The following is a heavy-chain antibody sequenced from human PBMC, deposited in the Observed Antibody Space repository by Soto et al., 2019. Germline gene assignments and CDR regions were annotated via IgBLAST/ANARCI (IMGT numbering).Heavy chain of an antibody. Sequence: GGSLRLSWAASGFTFRSYAMHWVRQAPGKGLEWVAGLSYDGTNKYYADSVKGRFTISRDNSKNTLYLQMNSLRAEDTAVYYCTSSSGYNWFDPRGKGTLVTVSS. CDR3: TSSSGYNWFDP. J-gene: IGHJ5*02. CDR1: GFTFRSYA. D-gene: IGHD3-10*01. V-gene: IGHV3-30-3*01. CDR2: LSYDGTNK.